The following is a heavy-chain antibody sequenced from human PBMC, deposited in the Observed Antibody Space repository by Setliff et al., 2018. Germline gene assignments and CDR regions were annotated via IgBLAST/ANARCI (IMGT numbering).Heavy chain of an antibody. D-gene: IGHD3-10*01. CDR3: ATYGTFYQGSGSHDAFDV. CDR1: GDTFTNSE. CDR2: IIPMFGLA. J-gene: IGHJ3*01. V-gene: IGHV1-69*10. Sequence: ASVKVSCKASGDTFTNSEINWVRQAPGQGLEWMGGIIPMFGLANYAQKFQDRVTITADKSTSTVYMDLSSLRSEDTAVYYCATYGTFYQGSGSHDAFDVWGQGTMVTVSS.